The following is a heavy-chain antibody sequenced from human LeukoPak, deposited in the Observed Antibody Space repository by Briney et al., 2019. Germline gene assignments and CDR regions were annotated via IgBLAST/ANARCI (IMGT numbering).Heavy chain of an antibody. V-gene: IGHV4-59*01. J-gene: IGHJ6*02. D-gene: IGHD2/OR15-2a*01. CDR2: IYYSGST. CDR1: GGSISSYY. CDR3: ARGIDGMDV. Sequence: PSETLSLTCTVSGGSISSYYWSWIRQPPGKGLEWIGYIYYSGSTNYNPSPKSRVTISVDTSKNQFSLKLSSVTAADTAVYYCARGIDGMDVWGQGTTVTVSS.